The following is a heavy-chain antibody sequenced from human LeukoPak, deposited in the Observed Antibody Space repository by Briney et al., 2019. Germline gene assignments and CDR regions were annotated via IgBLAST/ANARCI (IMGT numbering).Heavy chain of an antibody. V-gene: IGHV5-51*01. CDR1: GYSFTSYW. J-gene: IGHJ4*02. D-gene: IGHD2-15*01. CDR3: ARSDTRYCSGGSCYTGFDY. Sequence: GESLQISYKGSGYSFTSYWIGWGRPMPGKGVEWMGIIYPGDSDTRYSPSFQGQVTISADKSISTPYLQWSSLKASDTAMYYCARSDTRYCSGGSCYTGFDYWGQGTLVTVSS. CDR2: IYPGDSDT.